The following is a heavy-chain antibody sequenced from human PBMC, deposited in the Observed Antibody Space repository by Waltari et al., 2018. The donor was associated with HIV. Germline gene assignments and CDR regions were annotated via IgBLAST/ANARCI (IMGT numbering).Heavy chain of an antibody. D-gene: IGHD1-1*01. V-gene: IGHV4-39*01. CDR2: FYSNGVT. CDR1: TGYISQTFY. Sequence: QLQLQESGPALVKPSDTLSLTCTVPTGYISQTFYWGWVRQFPGTGLEWIGAFYSNGVTHYAPSLKSRIGLYVDRSKNQFSLTLTAVTAADTSQYFCVALKTVTGTIDNWGQGTLVTVAS. J-gene: IGHJ4*02. CDR3: VALKTVTGTIDN.